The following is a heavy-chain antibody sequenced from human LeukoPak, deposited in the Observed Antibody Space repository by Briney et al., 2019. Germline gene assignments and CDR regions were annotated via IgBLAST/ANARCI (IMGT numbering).Heavy chain of an antibody. D-gene: IGHD6-6*01. CDR1: GGSFSGYY. Sequence: SETLSLTCAVYGGSFSGYYWSWIRQPPGKGLEWIGYISYSGNTNYNPSLKSRVTISVDTSKNQFSLKLSSVTAADTAVYYCARGRTYRSSGWFDPWGQGTLVTVSS. J-gene: IGHJ5*02. CDR2: ISYSGNT. V-gene: IGHV4-59*01. CDR3: ARGRTYRSSGWFDP.